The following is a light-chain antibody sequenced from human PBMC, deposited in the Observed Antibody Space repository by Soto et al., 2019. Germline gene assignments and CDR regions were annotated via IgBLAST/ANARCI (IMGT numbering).Light chain of an antibody. J-gene: IGKJ5*01. V-gene: IGKV3-15*01. Sequence: EIVLTQSPGTLSLSPGERATLSCRASQGIGDTLAWYQHKPGQTPRLLIYDVSIRATGVPARFSGAGSETDFTLTISGLQSEDSAVYFCQQYNNWPFSFGQGTRLEI. CDR1: QGIGDT. CDR3: QQYNNWPFS. CDR2: DVS.